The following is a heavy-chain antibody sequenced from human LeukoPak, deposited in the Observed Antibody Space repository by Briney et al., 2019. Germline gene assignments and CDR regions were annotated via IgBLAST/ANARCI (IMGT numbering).Heavy chain of an antibody. J-gene: IGHJ6*02. D-gene: IGHD4-11*01. CDR3: ARAPHYSNYGPYYYGMDV. Sequence: GGSLRLSCAASGFTFSDYWMHWVRQAPGKGLEWVSYISSSSSYTNYADSVKGRFTISRDNAKNSLYLQMNSLRAEDTAVYYCARAPHYSNYGPYYYGMDVWGQGTTVTVSS. V-gene: IGHV3-11*06. CDR1: GFTFSDYW. CDR2: ISSSSSYT.